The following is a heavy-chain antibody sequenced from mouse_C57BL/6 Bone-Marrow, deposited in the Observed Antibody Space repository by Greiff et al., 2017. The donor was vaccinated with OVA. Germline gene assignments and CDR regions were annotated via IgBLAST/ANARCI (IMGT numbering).Heavy chain of an antibody. D-gene: IGHD4-1*01. V-gene: IGHV1-55*01. CDR3: ARGGTGTGAY. Sequence: QVQLQQSGAELVKPGASVKMSCKASGYTFTSYWITWVKQRPGQGLEWIGDIYPGSGSTKYNEKFKSKATMTVDTSSSTAYMQLSSLTSEDSAVYYCARGGTGTGAYWGQGTLVTVSA. J-gene: IGHJ3*01. CDR1: GYTFTSYW. CDR2: IYPGSGST.